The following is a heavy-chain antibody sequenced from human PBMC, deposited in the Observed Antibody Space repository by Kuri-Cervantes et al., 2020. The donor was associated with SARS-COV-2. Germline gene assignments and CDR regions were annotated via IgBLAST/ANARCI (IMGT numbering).Heavy chain of an antibody. J-gene: IGHJ4*02. CDR2: ISSSGSTI. CDR3: ARGDSSGYLYYFDY. Sequence: GGSLRLSCAASGFTVSSNYMSWVRQAPGKGLEWVPYISSSGSTIYYADSVKGRFTISRDNAKNSLYLQMNSLRAEDTAVYYCARGDSSGYLYYFDYWGQGTLVTVSS. V-gene: IGHV3-11*04. CDR1: GFTVSSNY. D-gene: IGHD3-22*01.